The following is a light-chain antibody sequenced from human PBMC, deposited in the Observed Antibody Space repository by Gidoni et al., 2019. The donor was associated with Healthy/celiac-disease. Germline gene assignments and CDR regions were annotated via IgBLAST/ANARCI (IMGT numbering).Light chain of an antibody. V-gene: IGLV3-1*01. CDR3: QAWDSSTVV. J-gene: IGLJ2*01. CDR2: QDS. Sequence: SYELTQPPSVSVSPGQTASITCSGDKLGDKYACWYQQKPGQSLVLVIYQDSKRPSGIPERFSGSNSGNTATLTISGTQAMDEADYYCQAWDSSTVVFGGGTKLTGL. CDR1: KLGDKY.